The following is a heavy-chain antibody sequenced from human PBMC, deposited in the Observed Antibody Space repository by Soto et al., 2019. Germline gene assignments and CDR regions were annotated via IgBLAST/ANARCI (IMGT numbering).Heavy chain of an antibody. J-gene: IGHJ4*02. CDR1: GGSISSYY. Sequence: SETLSLTCTVSGGSISSYYWSWFRQPPGKGLEWIGYIYYSGSTNYNPSLKSRVTISVDTSKNQFSLKLSSVTAADTAVYYCARGTGSYFDYWGQGTLVTVSS. D-gene: IGHD1-1*01. CDR2: IYYSGST. V-gene: IGHV4-59*01. CDR3: ARGTGSYFDY.